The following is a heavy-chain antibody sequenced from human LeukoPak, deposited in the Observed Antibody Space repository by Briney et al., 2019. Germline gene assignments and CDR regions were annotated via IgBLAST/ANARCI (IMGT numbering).Heavy chain of an antibody. D-gene: IGHD1-14*01. V-gene: IGHV3-73*01. CDR3: AKGSGINHYHWIDP. Sequence: GGSLRLSCAASGFTFSGSAIHWVRQSSGKGLEWVGQIDKKDKGYATATAYAASVKGRFTISRDDSINTAYLQMDSLRAEDTALYYCAKGSGINHYHWIDPWGQGTLVTVSS. CDR2: IDKKDKGYATAT. J-gene: IGHJ5*02. CDR1: GFTFSGSA.